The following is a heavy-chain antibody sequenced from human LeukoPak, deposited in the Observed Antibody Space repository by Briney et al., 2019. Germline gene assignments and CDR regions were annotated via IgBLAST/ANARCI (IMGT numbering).Heavy chain of an antibody. CDR3: AKRHYYASGSFDY. CDR2: ISGSGDAT. CDR1: GFTFSSYA. V-gene: IGHV3-23*01. J-gene: IGHJ4*02. D-gene: IGHD3-10*01. Sequence: GGSLRLSCAASGFTFSSYAMTWVRQAPGEGLEWVSVISGSGDATYYADSVEGRFTISRDNSKSTVYLQMHSLRAEDTAVYYRAKRHYYASGSFDYWGQGTLVTVSS.